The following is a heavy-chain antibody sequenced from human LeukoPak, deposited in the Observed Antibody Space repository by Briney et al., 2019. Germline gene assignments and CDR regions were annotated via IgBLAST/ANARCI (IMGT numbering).Heavy chain of an antibody. J-gene: IGHJ3*02. CDR3: ARDRDCSGGSCFYAFDI. D-gene: IGHD2-15*01. Sequence: GASVKVSCKASGYTFTGYYMHWVRQAPGQGLGWMGWINPNSGGTNYAQKFQGRVTMTRDTSISTAYMELSRLRSDDTAVYYCARDRDCSGGSCFYAFDIWGQGTMVTVSS. V-gene: IGHV1-2*02. CDR2: INPNSGGT. CDR1: GYTFTGYY.